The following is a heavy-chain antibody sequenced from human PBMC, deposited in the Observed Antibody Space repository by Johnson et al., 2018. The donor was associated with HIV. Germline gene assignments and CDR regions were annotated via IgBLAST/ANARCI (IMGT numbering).Heavy chain of an antibody. Sequence: VRLVESGGGLVQPGGSMRLSCTASGFTVSSNYMSWVRQAPGKGLEWVSVIYSGGSTYYADSVTGRFTIFRDNSKNTLYLQMNSLKAEDTAVFYCARASLARGGKIRAFDIWGQGTMVTVSS. CDR3: ARASLARGGKIRAFDI. D-gene: IGHD4-23*01. V-gene: IGHV3-66*01. CDR1: GFTVSSNY. CDR2: IYSGGST. J-gene: IGHJ3*02.